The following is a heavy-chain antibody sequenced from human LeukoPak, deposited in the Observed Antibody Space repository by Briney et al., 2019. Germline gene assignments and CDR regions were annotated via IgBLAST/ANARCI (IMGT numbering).Heavy chain of an antibody. V-gene: IGHV3-21*01. D-gene: IGHD2-8*01. CDR1: GFTFSSYS. CDR3: ATEKDILVMVPPYGMDV. CDR2: ISSSSSYI. Sequence: PGGSLRLSCAASGFTFSSYSMNWVRQAPGKGLEWVSSISSSSSYIYYADSVKGRFTISRDNAKNSLYLQMNSLRAEDTAVYYCATEKDILVMVPPYGMDVWGQGTTVTVSS. J-gene: IGHJ6*02.